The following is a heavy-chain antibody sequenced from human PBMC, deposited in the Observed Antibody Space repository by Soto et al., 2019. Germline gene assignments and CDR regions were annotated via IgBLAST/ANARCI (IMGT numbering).Heavy chain of an antibody. CDR3: VSQRTSVLTQAYFEY. Sequence: PSETLSLTCTVSCGSVSNSNYYSGWILQSPGKGLEWIGSVYYRGRSYSKSSFKSRVTISVDTSKNQFSLNLNSVTASHTAVYYCVSQRTSVLTQAYFEYWGPGAMVTVSS. CDR2: VYYRGRS. J-gene: IGHJ4*02. D-gene: IGHD2-8*01. V-gene: IGHV4-39*01. CDR1: CGSVSNSNYY.